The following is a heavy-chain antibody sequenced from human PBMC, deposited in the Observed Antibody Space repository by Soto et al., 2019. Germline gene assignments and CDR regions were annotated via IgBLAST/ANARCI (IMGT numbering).Heavy chain of an antibody. CDR3: AKDPTAVAGIFVY. CDR1: GFTFSSYA. D-gene: IGHD6-19*01. Sequence: GGSLRLSCAASGFTFSSYAMSWVRQAPGKGLEWVSGISGSGGSTYYADSVKVRFTISRDNSKNTLYLQMNSLRAEDTAVYYCAKDPTAVAGIFVYWGHGTLVTVSS. CDR2: ISGSGGST. J-gene: IGHJ4*01. V-gene: IGHV3-23*01.